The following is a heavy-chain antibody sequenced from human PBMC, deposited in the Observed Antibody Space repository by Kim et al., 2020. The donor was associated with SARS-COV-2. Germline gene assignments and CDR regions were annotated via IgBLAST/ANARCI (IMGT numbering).Heavy chain of an antibody. Sequence: YYADSVKGRFTISRDNAKNSLYLQMNSLRAEDTAVYYCARVSLVVVILDYWGQGTLVTVSS. V-gene: IGHV3-11*04. J-gene: IGHJ4*02. D-gene: IGHD3-22*01. CDR3: ARVSLVVVILDY.